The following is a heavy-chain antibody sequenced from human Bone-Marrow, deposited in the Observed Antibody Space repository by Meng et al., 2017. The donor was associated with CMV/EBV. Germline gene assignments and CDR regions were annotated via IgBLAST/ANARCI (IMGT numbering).Heavy chain of an antibody. CDR3: AREGIVVVPAANDAFDI. CDR2: IYYSGST. J-gene: IGHJ3*02. Sequence: SETLSLTCTVSGGSISSSSYYWGWIRQPPGKGLEWIGSIYYSGSTYYNPSLKSRVTISVDTSKNQFSLKLSSVTAADTAVYYCAREGIVVVPAANDAFDIWGQGTTVTV. D-gene: IGHD2-2*01. V-gene: IGHV4-39*07. CDR1: GGSISSSSYY.